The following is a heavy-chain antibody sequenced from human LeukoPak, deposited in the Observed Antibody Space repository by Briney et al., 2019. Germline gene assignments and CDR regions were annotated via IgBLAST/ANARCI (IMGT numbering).Heavy chain of an antibody. Sequence: GGSPRLSCAASGFTFSSYAMSWVRQAPGKGLEWVSAISGSGGSTYYADSVKGRFTISRDNSKNTLYLQMNSLRAEDTAVYYCATRPMTTVTPPWGQGTLVTVSS. CDR1: GFTFSSYA. J-gene: IGHJ5*02. D-gene: IGHD4-17*01. V-gene: IGHV3-23*01. CDR3: ATRPMTTVTPP. CDR2: ISGSGGST.